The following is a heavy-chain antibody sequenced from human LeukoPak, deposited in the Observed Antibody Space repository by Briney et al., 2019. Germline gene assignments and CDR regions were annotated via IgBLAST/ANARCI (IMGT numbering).Heavy chain of an antibody. CDR1: GYTFTGDY. J-gene: IGHJ4*02. Sequence: ASVKVSCKASGYTFTGDYMHWVRQAPGQGLEWMGRINPNSGGTNYAQKFQGRVTMTRDTSISTAYMELSRLRSDDTAVYYCARGLNYYDSSGIDYWGQGTLVTVYS. CDR3: ARGLNYYDSSGIDY. V-gene: IGHV1-2*06. D-gene: IGHD3-22*01. CDR2: INPNSGGT.